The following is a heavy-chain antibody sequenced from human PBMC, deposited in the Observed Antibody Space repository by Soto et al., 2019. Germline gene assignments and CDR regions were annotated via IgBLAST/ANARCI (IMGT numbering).Heavy chain of an antibody. V-gene: IGHV1-18*01. D-gene: IGHD3-3*01. CDR3: AIYYDFWSGYEIPKIDAFDI. Sequence: ASGKVSCKASGYTFTSYGISWVRQAPGQGLEWMGWISAYNGNTNYAQKLQGRVTMTTDTSTSTAYMELRSLRSDDTAVYYCAIYYDFWSGYEIPKIDAFDIWGQGTMVTVSS. J-gene: IGHJ3*02. CDR1: GYTFTSYG. CDR2: ISAYNGNT.